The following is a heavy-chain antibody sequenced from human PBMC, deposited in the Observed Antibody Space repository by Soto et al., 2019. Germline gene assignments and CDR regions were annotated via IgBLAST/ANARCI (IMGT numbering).Heavy chain of an antibody. Sequence: GESLKISCKGSGYSSTSYWISWVRQMPGKGLEWMGRIDPSDSYTNYSPSFQGHVTISADKSISTAYLQWSSLKASDTAMYYCARTAAAGKYYYGMDVWGQGTTVTVSS. V-gene: IGHV5-10-1*01. J-gene: IGHJ6*02. CDR1: GYSSTSYW. CDR2: IDPSDSYT. D-gene: IGHD6-13*01. CDR3: ARTAAAGKYYYGMDV.